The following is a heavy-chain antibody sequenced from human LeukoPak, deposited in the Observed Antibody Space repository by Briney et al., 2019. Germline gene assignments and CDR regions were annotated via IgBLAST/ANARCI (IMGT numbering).Heavy chain of an antibody. CDR3: AKVAFRYLGIPSAHMVAY. D-gene: IGHD3-9*01. CDR1: GFTFSSYG. Sequence: GGSLRLSCAASGFTFSSYGMHWVRQAPGKGLEWVAVIWYDGSNKYYADSVKGRFTISRDNSKNTLYLQMNSLRAEDTAVYYFAKVAFRYLGIPSAHMVAYGGQGPLVPV. J-gene: IGHJ4*02. V-gene: IGHV3-33*06. CDR2: IWYDGSNK.